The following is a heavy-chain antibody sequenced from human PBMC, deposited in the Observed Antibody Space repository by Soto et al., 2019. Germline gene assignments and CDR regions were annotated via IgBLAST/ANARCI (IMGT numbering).Heavy chain of an antibody. V-gene: IGHV3-48*02. CDR3: ARDRRLRFLEPPGLDY. CDR1: GFTFSSYS. J-gene: IGHJ4*02. CDR2: ISSSSSTI. D-gene: IGHD3-3*01. Sequence: EVQLVESGGGLVQPGGSLRLSCAASGFTFSSYSMNWVRQAPGKGLEWVSYISSSSSTIYYADSVKGRFTISRDNAKNSLYLQMNSLRDEDTAVYYCARDRRLRFLEPPGLDYWGQGTLVTVSS.